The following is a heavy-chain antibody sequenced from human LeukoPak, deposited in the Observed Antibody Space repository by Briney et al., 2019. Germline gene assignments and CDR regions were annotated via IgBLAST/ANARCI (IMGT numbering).Heavy chain of an antibody. CDR1: GFTFSSYW. CDR2: INSDGSST. Sequence: QAGGSLRLSCAASGFTFSSYWMHWVRQAPGKGLVWVSRINSDGSSTSYADSVKGRFTISRDNAKNTLHLQMNSLRAEDTAVYYCARVLKWWSPVDYWGQGTLVTVSS. D-gene: IGHD2-15*01. V-gene: IGHV3-74*01. CDR3: ARVLKWWSPVDY. J-gene: IGHJ4*02.